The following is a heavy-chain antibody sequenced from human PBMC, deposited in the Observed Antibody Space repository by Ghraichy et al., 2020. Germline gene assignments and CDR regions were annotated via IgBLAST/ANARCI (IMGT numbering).Heavy chain of an antibody. CDR1: GFTFSSYS. CDR3: ARDSPHYYSSGYYLQDWYFDL. D-gene: IGHD3-22*01. J-gene: IGHJ2*01. Sequence: GGSLRLSCAASGFTFSSYSMNWVRQAPGKGLEWVSYISSSSSTIYYADSVKGRFTISRNNAKNSLYLQMNSLRDEDTAVYYCARDSPHYYSSGYYLQDWYFDLWGRGTLVTVSS. V-gene: IGHV3-48*02. CDR2: ISSSSSTI.